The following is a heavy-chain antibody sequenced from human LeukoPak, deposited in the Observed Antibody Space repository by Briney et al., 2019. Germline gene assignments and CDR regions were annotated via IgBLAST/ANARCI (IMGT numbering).Heavy chain of an antibody. V-gene: IGHV3-48*01. Sequence: QPGGSLRLSCAASGFTFSSYSMNWVCQAPGKGLEWVSYISSSSSTIYYADSVKGRFTISRDNAKNSLYLQMNSLRAEDTAVYYCATYYYGSGGFVTPGWYFDLWGRGTLVTVSS. CDR3: ATYYYGSGGFVTPGWYFDL. J-gene: IGHJ2*01. CDR1: GFTFSSYS. CDR2: ISSSSSTI. D-gene: IGHD3-10*01.